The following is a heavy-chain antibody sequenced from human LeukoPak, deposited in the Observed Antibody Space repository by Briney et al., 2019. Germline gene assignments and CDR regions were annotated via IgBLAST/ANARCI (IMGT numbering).Heavy chain of an antibody. CDR1: GGSFSGYY. J-gene: IGHJ4*02. D-gene: IGHD3-10*01. Sequence: SETLSLTCAVYGGSFSGYYWSWLRQPPGKGLEWIGEINHSGSTNYNPSLKSRVTISVDTSKNQFSLKLSSVTAADTAVHYCARAAYYGSGSYGDYWGQGTLVTVSS. V-gene: IGHV4-34*01. CDR3: ARAAYYGSGSYGDY. CDR2: INHSGST.